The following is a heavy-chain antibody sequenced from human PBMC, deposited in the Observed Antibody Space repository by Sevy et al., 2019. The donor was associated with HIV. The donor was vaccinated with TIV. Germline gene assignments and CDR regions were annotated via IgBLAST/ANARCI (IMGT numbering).Heavy chain of an antibody. V-gene: IGHV1-69*13. CDR1: GGTFSSYA. J-gene: IGHJ5*02. CDR2: IIPIFGTA. CDR3: SGQHFCSGGSCYSGWFDP. D-gene: IGHD2-15*01. Sequence: ASVKVSCKASGGTFSSYAISWVRQAPGQGLEWMGGIIPIFGTANYAQKFQGRVTITADESTSTAYMELSSLRSEATAVYYCSGQHFCSGGSCYSGWFDPWGQGTLVTVSS.